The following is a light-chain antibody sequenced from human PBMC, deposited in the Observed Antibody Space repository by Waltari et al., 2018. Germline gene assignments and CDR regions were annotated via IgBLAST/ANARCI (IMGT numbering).Light chain of an antibody. V-gene: IGLV1-44*01. CDR3: VAWDNSLNGYV. J-gene: IGLJ1*01. CDR1: SSNIARDN. CDR2: KNN. Sequence: QSVLTQPPSASGTPAQRVTISCSRSSSNIARDNVYWYQQLPGTAPKLLIYKNNQRPSGVPDRFSGSKSGTSASLAISGLQSEDEADYYCVAWDNSLNGYVFGTGTKVTVL.